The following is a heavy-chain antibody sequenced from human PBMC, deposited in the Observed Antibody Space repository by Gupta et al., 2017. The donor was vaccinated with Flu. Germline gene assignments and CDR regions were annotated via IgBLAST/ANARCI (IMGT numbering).Heavy chain of an antibody. V-gene: IGHV1-8*01. CDR2: MNPNSGNR. Sequence: QAQLVQSGAEVKKPGASVKVSCQASGYTFTSYDLHWVRQAPGQGLEWMGWMNPNSGNRGFAQKFEDRVTMTRDTSINTAYLELSSLRSEDTAVYYCAKEDDRSGFFYGIDVWGQGTTVTVSS. CDR1: GYTFTSYD. D-gene: IGHD3-22*01. CDR3: AKEDDRSGFFYGIDV. J-gene: IGHJ6*02.